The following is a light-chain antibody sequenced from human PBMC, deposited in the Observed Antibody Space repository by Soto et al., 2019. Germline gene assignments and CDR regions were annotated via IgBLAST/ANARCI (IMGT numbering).Light chain of an antibody. CDR2: GAS. Sequence: EIVLTQSPGTLSLSPGERATLSCRASQSVSSSYLAWYQQKPGQAPRLLIYGASSRATGIPDRFSGSGSGTDFTLTISRLEPEDFAVYYCQLYYSSPPMYTFGQGTKLEIK. J-gene: IGKJ2*01. V-gene: IGKV3-20*01. CDR1: QSVSSSY. CDR3: QLYYSSPPMYT.